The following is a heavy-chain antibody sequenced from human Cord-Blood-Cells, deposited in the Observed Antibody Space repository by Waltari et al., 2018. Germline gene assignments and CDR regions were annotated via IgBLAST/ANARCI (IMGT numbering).Heavy chain of an antibody. V-gene: IGHV3-30*18. Sequence: QVQLVESGGGVVQPGRSLRLSCAASGFTFSSYGMHWVRQAPGKGLEWVAVISYDGSNKYYADSGKGRFTISRDNSKNTLYLQMNSLRAEDTAVYYCAKDGHSSGSFDYWDQGTLVTVSS. CDR2: ISYDGSNK. CDR3: AKDGHSSGSFDY. D-gene: IGHD6-19*01. CDR1: GFTFSSYG. J-gene: IGHJ4*02.